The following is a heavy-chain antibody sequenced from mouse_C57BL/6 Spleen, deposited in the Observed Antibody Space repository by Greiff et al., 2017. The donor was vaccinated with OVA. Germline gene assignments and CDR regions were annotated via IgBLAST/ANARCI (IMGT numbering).Heavy chain of an antibody. CDR2: ISSGSSTI. Sequence: EVKLQESGGGLVKPGGSLKLSCAASGFTFSDYGMHWVRQAPEKGLEWVAYISSGSSTIYYADTVKGRFTIARDNAKNTLFLQMTSLRSEDTAMYYCARDGYYPYYAMCYGGQGASVTVSS. CDR1: GFTFSDYG. J-gene: IGHJ4*01. CDR3: ARDGYYPYYAMCY. V-gene: IGHV5-17*01. D-gene: IGHD2-3*01.